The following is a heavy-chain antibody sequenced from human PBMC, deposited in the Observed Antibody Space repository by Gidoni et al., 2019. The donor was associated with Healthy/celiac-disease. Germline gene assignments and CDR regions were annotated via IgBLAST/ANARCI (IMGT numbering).Heavy chain of an antibody. J-gene: IGHJ4*02. CDR3: ARDPRGYSYGYGPSDY. Sequence: QVQLVESGGGVVQPGRSLRLSCAASGFTFSSYGMHWVRQAPGKGLEWVSVIWYDGSNKYYADSVKGRFTISRDNSKNTLYLQMNSLRAEDTAVYYCARDPRGYSYGYGPSDYWGQGTLVTVSS. CDR1: GFTFSSYG. CDR2: IWYDGSNK. D-gene: IGHD5-18*01. V-gene: IGHV3-33*01.